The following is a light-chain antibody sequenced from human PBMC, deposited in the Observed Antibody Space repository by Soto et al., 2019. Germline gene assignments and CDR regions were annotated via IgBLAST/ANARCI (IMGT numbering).Light chain of an antibody. J-gene: IGKJ4*01. V-gene: IGKV3-20*01. Sequence: EIVLTQSPGTLSLSPGERATLSCRASQSVSSSYLAWYQQKPGQAPRLLIYGASSRATGIPDRFSGSGSGTDFTLTISRLDPEDFAVYYCQQYGSSPLALTFGGGTKVEIK. CDR3: QQYGSSPLALT. CDR2: GAS. CDR1: QSVSSSY.